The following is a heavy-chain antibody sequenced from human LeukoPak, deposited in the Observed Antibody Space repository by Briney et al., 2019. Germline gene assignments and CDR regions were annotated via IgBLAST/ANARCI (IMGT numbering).Heavy chain of an antibody. Sequence: GGSLRLSCAASGFTYHEYAILWLRQAPARGVDGVAGVNLISDNMGYEAAVKGRFPISRGNAKNLLYLQMNILRGEDNALYVCAKGAGRNNFLVGVTGGRFDCWGQGTLVTVSS. J-gene: IGHJ4*02. CDR2: VNLISDNM. V-gene: IGHV3-9*01. CDR3: AKGAGRNNFLVGVTGGRFDC. D-gene: IGHD1-26*01. CDR1: GFTYHEYA.